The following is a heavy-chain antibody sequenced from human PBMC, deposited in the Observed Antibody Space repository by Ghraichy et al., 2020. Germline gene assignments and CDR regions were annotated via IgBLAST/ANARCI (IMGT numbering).Heavy chain of an antibody. J-gene: IGHJ4*02. CDR3: AREIPYCGGVCNYFDS. Sequence: SETLSLTCTVSGASISSGSYYWSWIRQPAGKGLEWIGRINAIGSTYYNPSLKSRVTISIDTSKNQFSVELSPVTAADTALYYCAREIPYCGGVCNYFDSWGQGSLVSVSS. D-gene: IGHD2-21*02. CDR1: GASISSGSYY. V-gene: IGHV4-61*02. CDR2: INAIGST.